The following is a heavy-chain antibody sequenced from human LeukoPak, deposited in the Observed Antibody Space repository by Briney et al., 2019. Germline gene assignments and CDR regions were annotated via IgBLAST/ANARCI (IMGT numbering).Heavy chain of an antibody. J-gene: IGHJ4*02. Sequence: GGSLRLSCAASGFTFSSYAMHWVRQAPGKGLEWVAVISYDGSNKYYADSVKGRFTISRDNSKNTLYLQMNSLRAEDTAVYYCAKDRAAYCSSTSCYAFDYWGQGTLVTVSS. D-gene: IGHD2-2*01. V-gene: IGHV3-30*04. CDR1: GFTFSSYA. CDR3: AKDRAAYCSSTSCYAFDY. CDR2: ISYDGSNK.